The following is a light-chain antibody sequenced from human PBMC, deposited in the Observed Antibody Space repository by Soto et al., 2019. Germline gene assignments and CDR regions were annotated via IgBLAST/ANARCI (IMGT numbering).Light chain of an antibody. CDR3: QQYGSSPRT. CDR1: ESVSSSN. CDR2: GAS. V-gene: IGKV3-20*01. J-gene: IGKJ1*01. Sequence: PGERGTLTCKASESVSSSNFAWYQQKPAQAPRLLIYGASRRAPGIPERFSGSGSGTDFTLTISRLEAEDFAVYYCQQYGSSPRTFGQGTKVDIK.